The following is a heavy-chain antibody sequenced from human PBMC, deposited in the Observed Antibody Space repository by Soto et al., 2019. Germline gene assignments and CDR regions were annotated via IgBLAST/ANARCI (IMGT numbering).Heavy chain of an antibody. CDR3: ARDLKVEPRKHHYYNGMDV. Sequence: GGCMGISCAASGFTFSSYSMNWVRQAPGKGLEWVSSISSSSSYIYYADSVKGRFTISRDNAKNSLYLQMNSLRAEDTAVYCCARDLKVEPRKHHYYNGMDVGGQGTTVT. V-gene: IGHV3-21*01. D-gene: IGHD1-26*01. CDR2: ISSSSSYI. CDR1: GFTFSSYS. J-gene: IGHJ6*01.